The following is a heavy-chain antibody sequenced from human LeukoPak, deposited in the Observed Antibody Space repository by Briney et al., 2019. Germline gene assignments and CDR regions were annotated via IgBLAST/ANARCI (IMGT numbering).Heavy chain of an antibody. CDR2: IIGSDGST. V-gene: IGHV3-23*01. CDR1: GFTFSSYA. Sequence: GGSLRLSCAASGFTFSSYAMSWVRQAPGKGLEWVSGIIGSDGSTYYADSVKGRFTLSRDNSKNTLCLQMNSLRAEDTAVYYCASHTDKSLTYSNRYWGQGTLVTVSS. D-gene: IGHD6-13*01. J-gene: IGHJ4*02. CDR3: ASHTDKSLTYSNRY.